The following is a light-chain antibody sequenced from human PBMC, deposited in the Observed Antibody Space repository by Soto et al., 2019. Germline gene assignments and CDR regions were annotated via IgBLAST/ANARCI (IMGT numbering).Light chain of an antibody. V-gene: IGLV8-61*01. CDR3: VLFMGSGIWV. CDR1: SGSVSTNYY. Sequence: QTVVTQEPSFSVSPGGTVTLTCGLISGSVSTNYYPSWYQQTPGQAPRTLIYSTNTRASGVPDRFSGSILGNKAALTITGDQADDESDYYCVLFMGSGIWVFGGGTKLTVL. CDR2: STN. J-gene: IGLJ3*02.